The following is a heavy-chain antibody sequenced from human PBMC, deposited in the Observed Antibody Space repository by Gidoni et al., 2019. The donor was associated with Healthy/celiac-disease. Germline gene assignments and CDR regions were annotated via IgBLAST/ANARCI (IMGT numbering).Heavy chain of an antibody. CDR1: GFTFSSYS. J-gene: IGHJ6*02. Sequence: ELQLVESGGGLVKPGGSLRLSCAASGFTFSSYSMHWVRQAPGKGLAWVSSISSSSSYIYYADSVKGRFTISRDNAKNSLYLQMNSLRAEDTAVYYCARDGEHLERPYYYYYGMDVWGQGTTVTVSS. CDR2: ISSSSSYI. CDR3: ARDGEHLERPYYYYYGMDV. V-gene: IGHV3-21*01.